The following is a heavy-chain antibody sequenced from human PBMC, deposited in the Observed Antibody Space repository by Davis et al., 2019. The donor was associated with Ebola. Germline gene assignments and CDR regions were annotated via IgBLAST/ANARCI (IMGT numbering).Heavy chain of an antibody. CDR1: GFTFSSYS. J-gene: IGHJ6*02. Sequence: GGSLRLSCAASGFTFSSYSMNWVRQAPGKGLEWVSSISSSSSYIYYADSVKGRFTISRDNAKNSLFLQMDSLRDEDTALYYCACGDGRGRSYDMDVWGQGTTVTVSS. D-gene: IGHD2-21*01. V-gene: IGHV3-21*04. CDR2: ISSSSSYI. CDR3: ACGDGRGRSYDMDV.